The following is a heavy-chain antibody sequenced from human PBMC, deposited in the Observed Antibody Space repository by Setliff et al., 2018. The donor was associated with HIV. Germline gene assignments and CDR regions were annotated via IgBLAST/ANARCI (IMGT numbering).Heavy chain of an antibody. J-gene: IGHJ4*02. CDR2: IYQTGNT. CDR3: ARQAWHYDRDGYFIDY. Sequence: PSETLSLTCSVSGYSINNGYYWGWIRQPPGKGLEWVAPIYQTGNTYYSPSLKSRVTVSMDMSSNQFSVKLNSATAADTAVYYCARQAWHYDRDGYFIDYWGQGMLVTRLL. D-gene: IGHD3-22*01. V-gene: IGHV4-38-2*02. CDR1: GYSINNGYY.